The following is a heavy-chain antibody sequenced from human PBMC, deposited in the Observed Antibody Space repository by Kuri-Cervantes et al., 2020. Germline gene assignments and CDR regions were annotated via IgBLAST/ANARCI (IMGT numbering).Heavy chain of an antibody. CDR2: IHYSGST. J-gene: IGHJ3*02. D-gene: IGHD2-15*01. Sequence: SETLSLTCTVSGGSISSGGYYWSWIRQHPGKGLEWIGYIHYSGSTYYNPSLKSRVTISVDTSKNQFSLKLSSVTAADTAVYYCARAFKPPVGLLRACAAFDIWGQGTMVTVSS. V-gene: IGHV4-31*03. CDR1: GGSISSGGYY. CDR3: ARAFKPPVGLLRACAAFDI.